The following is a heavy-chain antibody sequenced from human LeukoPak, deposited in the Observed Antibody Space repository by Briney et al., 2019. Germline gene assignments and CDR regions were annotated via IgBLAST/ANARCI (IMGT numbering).Heavy chain of an antibody. D-gene: IGHD3-9*01. V-gene: IGHV1-3*01. CDR3: ARPGTLLRYFDWLSD. J-gene: IGHJ4*02. CDR1: GYTFTSYA. Sequence: GASVKVSRKASGYTFTSYAMHWVRQAPGQRLEWMGWINAGNGNTKYSQKFQGRVTITRDTSASTAYMELSSLRSEDTAVYYCARPGTLLRYFDWLSDWGQGTLVTVSS. CDR2: INAGNGNT.